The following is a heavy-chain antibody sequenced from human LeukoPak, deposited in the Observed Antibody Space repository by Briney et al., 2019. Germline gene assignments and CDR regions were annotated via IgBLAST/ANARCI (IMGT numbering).Heavy chain of an antibody. CDR3: ARGGDYEYWFDP. J-gene: IGHJ5*02. CDR2: MNPNSGNT. Sequence: ASVQFSCNASGYTFTSYDINWVRQATRQGPEWMGWMNPNSGNTGYAQKFQGRVTITRNTSISTAYMELSSLRSEDTAVYYCARGGDYEYWFDPWGQGTLVTVSS. V-gene: IGHV1-8*03. D-gene: IGHD4-17*01. CDR1: GYTFTSYD.